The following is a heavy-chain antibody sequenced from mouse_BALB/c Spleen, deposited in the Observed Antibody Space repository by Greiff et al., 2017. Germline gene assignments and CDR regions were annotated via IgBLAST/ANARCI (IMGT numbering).Heavy chain of an antibody. CDR1: GFTFSDYY. D-gene: IGHD2-4*01. CDR3: ARVGDYDEGAMDY. V-gene: IGHV5-4*02. Sequence: DVKLVESGGGLVKPGGSLKLSCAASGFTFSDYYMYWVRQTPEKRLEWVATISDGGSYTYYPDSVKGRFTISRDNAKNNLYLQMSSLKSEDTAMYYCARVGDYDEGAMDYWGQGTSVTVSS. J-gene: IGHJ4*01. CDR2: ISDGGSYT.